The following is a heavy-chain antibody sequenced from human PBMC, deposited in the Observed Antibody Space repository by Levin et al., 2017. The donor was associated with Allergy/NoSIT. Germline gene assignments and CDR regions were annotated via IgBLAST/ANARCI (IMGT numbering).Heavy chain of an antibody. CDR3: ARDLSSLPGIAAAGMPLSPFDY. V-gene: IGHV1-2*02. J-gene: IGHJ4*02. CDR2: INPNSGGT. D-gene: IGHD6-13*01. Sequence: GESLKISCKASGYTFTGYYMHWVRQAPGQGLEWMGWINPNSGGTNYAQKFQGRVTMTRDTSISTAYMELSRLRSDDTAVYYCARDLSSLPGIAAAGMPLSPFDYWGQGTLVTVSS. CDR1: GYTFTGYY.